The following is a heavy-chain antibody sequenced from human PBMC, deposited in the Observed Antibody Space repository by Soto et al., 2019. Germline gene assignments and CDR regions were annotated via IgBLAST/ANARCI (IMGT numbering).Heavy chain of an antibody. D-gene: IGHD3-10*01. CDR3: AAERVGKITMVRGEINWFDP. V-gene: IGHV1-58*01. CDR2: IVVGSGNT. J-gene: IGHJ5*02. Sequence: ASVKVSCKASGFTFTSSAVQWVRQARGQRLEWIGWIVVGSGNTNYAQKFQERVTITRDMSTSTAYMELSSLRSEDTAVYYCAAERVGKITMVRGEINWFDPRGQGTLVTVSS. CDR1: GFTFTSSA.